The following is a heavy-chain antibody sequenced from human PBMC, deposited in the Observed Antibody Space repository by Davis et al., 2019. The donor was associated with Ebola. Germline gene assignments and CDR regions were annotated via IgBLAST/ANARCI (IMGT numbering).Heavy chain of an antibody. J-gene: IGHJ4*02. Sequence: GESLKISCAASGFTFSSYSMSWFRQAPGKGLEWVSYISSSGSTIYYADSVKGRFTISRDNAKNSLYLQMNSLRAEDTAVYYCARETYSGSYFDYWGQGTLVTVSS. V-gene: IGHV3-48*04. CDR3: ARETYSGSYFDY. CDR2: ISSSGSTI. D-gene: IGHD1-26*01. CDR1: GFTFSSYS.